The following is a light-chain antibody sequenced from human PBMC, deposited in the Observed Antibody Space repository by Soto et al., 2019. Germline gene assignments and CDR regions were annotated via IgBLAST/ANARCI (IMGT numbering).Light chain of an antibody. Sequence: DIQMTQSPSSLSASVGDRVTITCQASHDISNYLNWYHQKPGKAPKLLIYDASNLERGVPSRFSGGGTGTDFTFTINNLQPEDIGTYFCQKYDNRPPFPFGPGTTVDIK. V-gene: IGKV1-33*01. CDR1: HDISNY. CDR2: DAS. CDR3: QKYDNRPPFP. J-gene: IGKJ3*01.